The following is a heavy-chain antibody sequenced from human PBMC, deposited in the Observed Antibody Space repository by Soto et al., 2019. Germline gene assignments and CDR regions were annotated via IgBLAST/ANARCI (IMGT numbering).Heavy chain of an antibody. CDR2: IKWDASEK. Sequence: GGSLRLSCAASGFTFGSYWMSWVRQAPGKGPEWLATIKWDASEKKYVDSVKGRFTTSRDNAKNALYLQMDSLRAEDTAVYFCAREVVLTKWYFDNWGQGISVTVSS. D-gene: IGHD1-26*01. CDR1: GFTFGSYW. CDR3: AREVVLTKWYFDN. J-gene: IGHJ4*02. V-gene: IGHV3-7*01.